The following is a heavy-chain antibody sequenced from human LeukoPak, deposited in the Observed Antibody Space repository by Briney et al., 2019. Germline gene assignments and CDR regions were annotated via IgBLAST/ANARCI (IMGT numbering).Heavy chain of an antibody. CDR3: ARGFTVTYFDY. Sequence: GGSLRLSCAASGFTFSSYSMNWVRQAPGKGLEWVSSISSSGSTIYYADSVKGRFTISRDNAKNSLYLQMNSLRAEDTAVYYCARGFTVTYFDYWGQGTLVTVSS. D-gene: IGHD4-17*01. CDR2: ISSSGSTI. J-gene: IGHJ4*02. CDR1: GFTFSSYS. V-gene: IGHV3-48*04.